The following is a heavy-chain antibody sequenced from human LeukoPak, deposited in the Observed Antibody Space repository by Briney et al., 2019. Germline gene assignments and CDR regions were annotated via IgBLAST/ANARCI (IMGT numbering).Heavy chain of an antibody. V-gene: IGHV4-34*01. J-gene: IGHJ4*02. CDR3: ARDLEMATSTPFDY. Sequence: PSETLSLTCAVYGGSFSGYYWSWIRQPPGKGLEWIGEINHSGSTNYNPSLKSRVTISVDTSKNQFSLKLSSVTAADTAVYYCARDLEMATSTPFDYWGQGTLVTVSS. CDR2: INHSGST. D-gene: IGHD5-24*01. CDR1: GGSFSGYY.